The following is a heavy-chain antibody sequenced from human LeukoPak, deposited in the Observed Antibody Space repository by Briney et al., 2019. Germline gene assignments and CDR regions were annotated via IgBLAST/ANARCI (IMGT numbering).Heavy chain of an antibody. V-gene: IGHV4-59*08. J-gene: IGHJ4*02. D-gene: IGHD4-23*01. Sequence: SETPSLTCTVSGGSINSYYWSWIRQPPGKGLEWIGYIYYSGSTNYNPSLKSRVTISVDTSKNQFSLKLSSVTAADTAVYYCARRREGGNCVFDYWGQGTLVTVSS. CDR2: IYYSGST. CDR3: ARRREGGNCVFDY. CDR1: GGSINSYY.